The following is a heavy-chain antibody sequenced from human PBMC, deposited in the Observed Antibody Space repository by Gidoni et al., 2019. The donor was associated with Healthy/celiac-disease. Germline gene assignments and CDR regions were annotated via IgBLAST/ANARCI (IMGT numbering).Heavy chain of an antibody. J-gene: IGHJ5*02. D-gene: IGHD3-22*01. CDR2: ISYDGSNK. Sequence: QVQLVESGGGVVQPGRSLSLSWAASGFTFMSYAMHWVRQAPGKGLEWVAVISYDGSNKYYADSVKGRFTISRDNSKNTLYLQMNSLRAEDTAVYYCARDYYDSSGYYLTMYNWFDPWGQGTLVTVSS. CDR3: ARDYYDSSGYYLTMYNWFDP. CDR1: GFTFMSYA. V-gene: IGHV3-30-3*01.